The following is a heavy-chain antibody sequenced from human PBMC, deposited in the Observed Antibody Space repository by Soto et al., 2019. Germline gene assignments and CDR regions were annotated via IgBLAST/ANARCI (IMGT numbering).Heavy chain of an antibody. D-gene: IGHD4-17*01. CDR3: ERDGGTKVTGLWQFDS. CDR2: IWYDGTQK. J-gene: IGHJ4*02. V-gene: IGHV3-33*01. CDR1: GFTFNTYS. Sequence: HPGGSLRLSCEASGFTFNTYSMHWVRQPPGKGLEWLAAIWYDGTQKYYADSVKGRFIISRDNSKKTLYLEMNSLRAEDTAVYYCERDGGTKVTGLWQFDSWGQGTLVTVSS.